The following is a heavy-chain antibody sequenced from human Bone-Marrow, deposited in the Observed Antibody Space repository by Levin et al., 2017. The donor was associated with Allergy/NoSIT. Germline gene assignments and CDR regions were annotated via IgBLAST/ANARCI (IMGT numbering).Heavy chain of an antibody. J-gene: IGHJ4*02. V-gene: IGHV3-15*07. CDR2: IKSKTDGGTT. CDR3: TTDFSGYGSGSYYKGTYVGY. Sequence: PSETLSLTCAASGFTFSNAWMNWVRQAPGKGLEWVGRIKSKTDGGTTDYAAPVKGRFTISRDDSKNTLYLQMNSLKTEDTAVYYCTTDFSGYGSGSYYKGTYVGYWGQGTLVTVSS. D-gene: IGHD3-10*01. CDR1: GFTFSNAW.